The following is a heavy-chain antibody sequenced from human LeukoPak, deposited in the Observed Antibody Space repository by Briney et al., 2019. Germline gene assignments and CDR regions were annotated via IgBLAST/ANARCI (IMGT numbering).Heavy chain of an antibody. J-gene: IGHJ3*02. CDR1: GGSISSYY. D-gene: IGHD3-9*01. CDR3: ARKKWANYDILTGYYKLDAFDI. Sequence: ASETLSLTCTVSGGSISSYYWSWIRQPPGKGLEWIGYIYYSGSTNYNPSLKRRVTISVDTSKNQFSLKLSSVTAADTAVYYCARKKWANYDILTGYYKLDAFDIWGQGTMVTVSS. CDR2: IYYSGST. V-gene: IGHV4-59*01.